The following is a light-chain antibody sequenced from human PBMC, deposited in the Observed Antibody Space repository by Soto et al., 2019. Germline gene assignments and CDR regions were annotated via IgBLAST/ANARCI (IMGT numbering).Light chain of an antibody. V-gene: IGKV3-15*01. Sequence: EIVMRQSPVSLSVSPGGRATVSCRASQSVSTNLAWYQQKPGQAPRLLIYGASTRASGVPDRFSGSGSGTEFTLTISSLQSEDLTVYYCQQYGSSPRTFGQGTRLEIK. CDR1: QSVSTN. J-gene: IGKJ5*01. CDR2: GAS. CDR3: QQYGSSPRT.